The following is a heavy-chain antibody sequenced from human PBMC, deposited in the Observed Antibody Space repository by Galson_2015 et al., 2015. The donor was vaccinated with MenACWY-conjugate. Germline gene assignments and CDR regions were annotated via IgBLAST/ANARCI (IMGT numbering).Heavy chain of an antibody. CDR2: ISAYNGNT. CDR1: GYTFTSYG. V-gene: IGHV1-18*04. CDR3: ARDFVVVPAATGISEDY. D-gene: IGHD2-2*01. J-gene: IGHJ4*02. Sequence: SVKVSCKASGYTFTSYGISWVRQAPGQGLEWMGWISAYNGNTNYAQKLQGRVTMTTDTSTSTAYMELRSLRSDDTAVYYCARDFVVVPAATGISEDYWGQGTLVTVSS.